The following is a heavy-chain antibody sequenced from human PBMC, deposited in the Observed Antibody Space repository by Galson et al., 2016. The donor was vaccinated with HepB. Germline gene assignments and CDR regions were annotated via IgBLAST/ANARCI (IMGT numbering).Heavy chain of an antibody. CDR3: ASGPSKSYYYYGLDV. CDR1: GFTLSDYY. V-gene: IGHV3-11*01. Sequence: SLRLSCAASGFTLSDYYLTWIRQAPGKGLEWVSYSSSSGNAIYYADSVKGRFTISRDNAKNSLYLQMSSLRADDTAVYYCASGPSKSYYYYGLDVWGQGTTVAVSS. J-gene: IGHJ6*02. CDR2: SSSSGNAI.